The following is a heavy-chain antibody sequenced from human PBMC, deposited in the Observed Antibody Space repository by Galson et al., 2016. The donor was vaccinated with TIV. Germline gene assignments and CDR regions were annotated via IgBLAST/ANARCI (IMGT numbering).Heavy chain of an antibody. Sequence: QSGAEVKKPGESLRISCKTSGYNFTNYWIIWVRQVPGKGLEWVGRIDPEDSYTEYISSFQGHVTISSDQSIATSYLQWGSLTASDTAMCYCARPHYRDGDYWGLGTLVTVSS. V-gene: IGHV5-10-1*01. CDR3: ARPHYRDGDY. CDR1: GYNFTNYW. D-gene: IGHD4-17*01. CDR2: IDPEDSYT. J-gene: IGHJ4*02.